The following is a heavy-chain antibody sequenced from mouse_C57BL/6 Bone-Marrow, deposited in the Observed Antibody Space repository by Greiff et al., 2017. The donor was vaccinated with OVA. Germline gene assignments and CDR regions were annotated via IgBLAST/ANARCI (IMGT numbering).Heavy chain of an antibody. CDR1: GYTFTRYW. D-gene: IGHD1-1*01. Sequence: QVQLQQPGAELVKPGASVKMSCKASGYTFTRYWITWVKQRPGQGLEWIGDIYPGSGSTNYNEKFKSKATLTVDTSSSTAYMQLSSLTSEDSAVYYCAREGNYGSSYVGYFDVWGTGTTVTVSA. CDR2: IYPGSGST. J-gene: IGHJ1*03. V-gene: IGHV1-55*01. CDR3: AREGNYGSSYVGYFDV.